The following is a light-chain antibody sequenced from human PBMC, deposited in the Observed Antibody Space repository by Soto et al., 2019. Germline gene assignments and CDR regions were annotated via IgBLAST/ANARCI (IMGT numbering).Light chain of an antibody. J-gene: IGKJ5*01. CDR2: DAS. CDR1: QSVTSY. CDR3: QHHGNSPPIT. V-gene: IGKV3-11*01. Sequence: EIVLTQSPATLSLSPGERATLSCRASQSVTSYLAWYQQRPGQAPRLLIYDASNRATGIPARFSGSGSGTDFTLTISRLEPEDFAMYYCQHHGNSPPITFGHGSRLDNK.